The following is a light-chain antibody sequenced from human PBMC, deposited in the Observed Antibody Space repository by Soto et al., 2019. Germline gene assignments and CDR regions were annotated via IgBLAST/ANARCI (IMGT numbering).Light chain of an antibody. CDR2: GAS. CDR1: QSVSSN. CDR3: QQRSNWPLT. J-gene: IGKJ5*01. Sequence: EIVMTQSPATLSVSPGERATLSCRASQSVSSNLAWYQQKPGQAPRLLIYGASTRATGIPARFSGSGSGTEFTLTTSSLEPEDFAVYYCQQRSNWPLTFGQGTRWRL. V-gene: IGKV3-15*01.